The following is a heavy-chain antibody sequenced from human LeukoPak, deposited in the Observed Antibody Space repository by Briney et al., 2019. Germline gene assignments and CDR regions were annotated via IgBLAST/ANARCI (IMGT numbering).Heavy chain of an antibody. CDR2: ISSSSSYI. Sequence: PGGSLRLSCAASGFTFSSYSMNWVRQAPGKGLEWVSSISSSSSYIYYADSVKGRFTISRDNAKNSLYLQMNSLRAEDTAVYYCARAASRYSSGWSFDYWGQGTLVTVSS. V-gene: IGHV3-21*01. D-gene: IGHD6-19*01. J-gene: IGHJ4*02. CDR1: GFTFSSYS. CDR3: ARAASRYSSGWSFDY.